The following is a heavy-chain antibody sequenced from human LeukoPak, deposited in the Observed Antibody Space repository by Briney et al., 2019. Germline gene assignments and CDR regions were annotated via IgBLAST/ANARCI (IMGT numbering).Heavy chain of an antibody. V-gene: IGHV1-69*13. CDR1: GGTFSSYA. CDR2: IIPIFGTA. CDR3: ATAEAGVTTFARGPFDY. J-gene: IGHJ4*02. D-gene: IGHD3-16*01. Sequence: GASVKVSCKASGGTFSSYAISWVRQAPGQGLEWMGGIIPIFGTANYAQKFQGRVTITADESTSTAYMELSSLRSEDTAVYYCATAEAGVTTFARGPFDYWGQGTLVTVSS.